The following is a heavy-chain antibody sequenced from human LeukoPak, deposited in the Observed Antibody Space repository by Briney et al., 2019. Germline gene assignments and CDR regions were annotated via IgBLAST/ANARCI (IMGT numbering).Heavy chain of an antibody. V-gene: IGHV3-30-3*01. Sequence: PGGSLRLSCAASGFTFSSYAMHWVRQAPGKGLEWVAVISYDGSNKYYADSVKGRFTISRDNSKNTLYLQMNSLRAEDTAVYYCAKDFVRFVYWGQGTLVTVSS. CDR1: GFTFSSYA. CDR3: AKDFVRFVY. CDR2: ISYDGSNK. J-gene: IGHJ4*02.